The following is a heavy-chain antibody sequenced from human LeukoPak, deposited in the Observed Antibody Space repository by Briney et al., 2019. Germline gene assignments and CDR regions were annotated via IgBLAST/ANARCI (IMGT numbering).Heavy chain of an antibody. Sequence: ASVKVSCKASGYTFTSYYMHWVRHAPRQGLEWMGIINRSGGSTSYAQKCQGRVTMTRDTSTITGYMKLRSRESKATAVYYCASENSISWYSRGQGTLVTVSS. J-gene: IGHJ5*01. CDR3: ASENSISWYS. D-gene: IGHD6-13*01. CDR1: GYTFTSYY. V-gene: IGHV1-46*01. CDR2: INRSGGST.